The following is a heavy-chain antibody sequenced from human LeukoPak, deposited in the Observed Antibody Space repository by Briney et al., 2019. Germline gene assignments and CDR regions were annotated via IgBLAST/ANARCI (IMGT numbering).Heavy chain of an antibody. CDR1: GYSFTSYW. D-gene: IGHD2-2*01. CDR3: ARSRGGYCSSTSCYFDY. J-gene: IGHJ4*02. V-gene: IGHV5-51*01. CDR2: IYPGDSDT. Sequence: GESLKISCKGSGYSFTSYWIGWVRQMPGKGPEWMGIIYPGDSDTRYSPSFQGQVTISADKSISTAYLQWSSLKASDTAMYYCARSRGGYCSSTSCYFDYWGQGTLVTVSS.